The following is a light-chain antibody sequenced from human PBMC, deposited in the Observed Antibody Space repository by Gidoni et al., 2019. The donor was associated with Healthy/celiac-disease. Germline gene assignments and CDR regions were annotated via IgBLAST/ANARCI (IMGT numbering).Light chain of an antibody. CDR3: CSYAGSYRWV. CDR1: SSDVGGYNY. J-gene: IGLJ3*02. V-gene: IGLV2-11*01. CDR2: DVS. Sequence: QSALTQPRSVSGSPGQSVTISCTGTSSDVGGYNYVSWYQQHQGKAPKLMIYDVSKRPSGVPDRFSGSKSVNTASLTISGLQAEDEADYYCCSYAGSYRWVFGGGTKLTVL.